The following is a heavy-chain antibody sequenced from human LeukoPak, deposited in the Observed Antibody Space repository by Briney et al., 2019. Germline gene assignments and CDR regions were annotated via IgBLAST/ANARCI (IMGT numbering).Heavy chain of an antibody. V-gene: IGHV3-9*03. J-gene: IGHJ4*02. Sequence: GVSLRLSCAASGFTFDDYAMHWVRHAPGKGLKWVFGLSWNSGSIGYADFVKGRFTISRDNAKDSLDLQMNSLRAEDMALYYCAKGGYSSSSNLPDYWGQGTLVTVSS. CDR2: LSWNSGSI. CDR1: GFTFDDYA. CDR3: AKGGYSSSSNLPDY. D-gene: IGHD6-6*01.